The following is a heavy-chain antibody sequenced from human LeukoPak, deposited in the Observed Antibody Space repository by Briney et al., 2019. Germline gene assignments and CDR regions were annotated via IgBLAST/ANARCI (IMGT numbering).Heavy chain of an antibody. V-gene: IGHV4-4*07. CDR2: IYTSGST. CDR1: GGSISRYY. Sequence: SETLSLTCTVSGGSISRYYWSWLRQPAGKGLEWIGRIYTSGSTNYNPSLKSRVTISVDTSKNQFSLKLSSVTAADTAVYYCARGPLYCSSTSCYTSFDHWGQGTLVTVSS. CDR3: ARGPLYCSSTSCYTSFDH. J-gene: IGHJ4*02. D-gene: IGHD2-2*02.